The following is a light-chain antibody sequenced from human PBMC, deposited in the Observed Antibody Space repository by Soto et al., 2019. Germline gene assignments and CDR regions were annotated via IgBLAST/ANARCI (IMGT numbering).Light chain of an antibody. Sequence: ILMTQSPATVSVSPGERATLSCRASQSVSSNLAWYQQKPGQAHGLLIYGASTRATGIQARFSGSGSGTEFTLTIRSLQSEDFAVYYCKQYNNWPRTFGQGTKVDIK. CDR1: QSVSSN. CDR2: GAS. J-gene: IGKJ1*01. CDR3: KQYNNWPRT. V-gene: IGKV3-15*01.